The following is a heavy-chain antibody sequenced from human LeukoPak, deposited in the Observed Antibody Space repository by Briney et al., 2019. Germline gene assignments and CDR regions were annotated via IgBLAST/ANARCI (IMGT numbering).Heavy chain of an antibody. Sequence: SETLSLTCAVYGGSFSGYYWSWIRQPPGKGLEWIGEINHSGSTNYNPSLKSRVTISVDTSKNQFSLKLSSVTAADTAVYYCARVPILSMTGGYFDYWGQGTLVTVSS. J-gene: IGHJ4*02. CDR1: GGSFSGYY. D-gene: IGHD2/OR15-2a*01. V-gene: IGHV4-34*01. CDR2: INHSGST. CDR3: ARVPILSMTGGYFDY.